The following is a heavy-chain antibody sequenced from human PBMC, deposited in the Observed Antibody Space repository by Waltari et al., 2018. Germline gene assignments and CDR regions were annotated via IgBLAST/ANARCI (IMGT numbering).Heavy chain of an antibody. CDR3: ARGMAGIAAAEFDY. Sequence: QVQLQESGPGLVKPSETLSLPCTVPGGPISRHYWRWIRQPPGTGLEWIGYINYSGSTNYNPSLKSRVTISVDTSKNQFSLKLSSVTAADTAVYYCARGMAGIAAAEFDYWGQGTLVTVSS. V-gene: IGHV4-59*11. CDR2: INYSGST. J-gene: IGHJ4*02. CDR1: GGPISRHY. D-gene: IGHD6-13*01.